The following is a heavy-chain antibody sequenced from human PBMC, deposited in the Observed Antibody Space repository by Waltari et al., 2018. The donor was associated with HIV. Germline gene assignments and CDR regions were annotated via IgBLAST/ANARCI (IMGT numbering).Heavy chain of an antibody. CDR1: GFSFRIYA. J-gene: IGHJ3*02. D-gene: IGHD3-10*01. CDR3: ARGRGRAFDI. V-gene: IGHV3-33*04. Sequence: QVQPAESGGGVAQPGRSLRLSCAAAGFSFRIYAMHWVRQAPGKGLEWVAVIWSESTNKYYVDSVKGRFTVSRDNSENKVYLQMNSLRADDTAVYYCARGRGRAFDIWGQGTMVIVSS. CDR2: IWSESTNK.